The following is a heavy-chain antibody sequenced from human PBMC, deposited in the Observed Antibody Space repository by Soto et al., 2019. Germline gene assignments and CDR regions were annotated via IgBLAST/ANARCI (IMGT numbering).Heavy chain of an antibody. V-gene: IGHV5-51*01. CDR3: ARVDSRGCSEY. J-gene: IGHJ4*02. D-gene: IGHD6-25*01. CDR2: IYPGDSDT. Sequence: PGESLKISCKGSGYSFTSYWIGWVRQMPGKGLECMGFIYPGDSDTTYSPSFQGHVTISADKYSSTAYLQWSSLKASDTAMYYCARVDSRGCSEYWGQGTLVTVSS. CDR1: GYSFTSYW.